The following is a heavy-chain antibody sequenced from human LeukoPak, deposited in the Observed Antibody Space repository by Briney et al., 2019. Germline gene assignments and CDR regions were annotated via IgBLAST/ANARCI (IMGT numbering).Heavy chain of an antibody. CDR3: AKGGIPTGPYYYFYYMDV. CDR1: GYTFSRNV. V-gene: IGHV3-30*01. CDR2: ISYDGNNK. J-gene: IGHJ6*03. D-gene: IGHD3/OR15-3a*01. Sequence: GRSLRLSCVASGYTFSRNVLHWVRQAPGKGLEWVATISYDGNNKFHADSVKGRFTISRDNSRNKVYLQMDSLRPEDTAVYHCAKGGIPTGPYYYFYYMDVWGNGTTVTVSS.